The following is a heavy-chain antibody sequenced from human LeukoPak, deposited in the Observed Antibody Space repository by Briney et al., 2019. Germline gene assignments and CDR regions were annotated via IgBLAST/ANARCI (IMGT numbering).Heavy chain of an antibody. J-gene: IGHJ4*02. CDR1: GDSVSSNSAA. D-gene: IGHD5-24*01. Sequence: SQTLSLTCAISGDSVSSNSAAWSWITQSPSRGLECLERTYYRSKWYNEYAVYVKSRITINPDTSKNQFSLQLNSVTPEDTAVYYCARQRDGLNYYDYWGQGTLVTVSS. CDR2: TYYRSKWYN. CDR3: ARQRDGLNYYDY. V-gene: IGHV6-1*01.